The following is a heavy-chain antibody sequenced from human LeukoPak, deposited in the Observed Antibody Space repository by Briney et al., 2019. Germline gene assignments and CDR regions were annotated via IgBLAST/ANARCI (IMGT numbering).Heavy chain of an antibody. J-gene: IGHJ1*01. D-gene: IGHD4-23*01. CDR3: ARGARYGGHDRPPPH. V-gene: IGHV4-59*02. CDR1: SNSVSGYY. Sequence: SETLSLTCTVSSNSVSGYYWTWFRQPPGKGLEWIGYIYYDGSTNYNPSLKSRLTISVDMSKNQFSLKLTSVTAADTAVYYCARGARYGGHDRPPPHWGQGTLVTVSS. CDR2: IYYDGST.